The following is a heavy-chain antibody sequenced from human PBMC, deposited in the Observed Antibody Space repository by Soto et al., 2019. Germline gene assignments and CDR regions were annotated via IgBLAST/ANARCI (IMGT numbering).Heavy chain of an antibody. CDR3: TTPGPHYRGHYYYYGMDV. CDR2: IKSKTDGGTT. Sequence: GGSLRLSCAASGFTFSNAWMNWVRQAPGKGLEWVGRIKSKTDGGTTDYAAPVKGRFTISRDDSKNTLYLQMNSLKTEDTAVYYCTTPGPHYRGHYYYYGMDVWGQGTTVTVSS. V-gene: IGHV3-15*07. J-gene: IGHJ6*02. CDR1: GFTFSNAW. D-gene: IGHD3-10*01.